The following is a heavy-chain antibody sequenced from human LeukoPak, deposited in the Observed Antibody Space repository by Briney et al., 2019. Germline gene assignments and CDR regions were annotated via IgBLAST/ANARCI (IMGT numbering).Heavy chain of an antibody. CDR1: GLTLSNVW. V-gene: IGHV3-15*07. D-gene: IGHD2-15*01. J-gene: IGHJ4*02. CDR2: IRSRGDGGTT. Sequence: GGSLRLSCAVSGLTLSNVWMNWVRQAPGEGLEWVGRIRSRGDGGTTDFAAPVKGRFTISRDDSKNTLYLQMNSLTSEDTAVYYCTQGSGQYFDYWGQGTLVTVSS. CDR3: TQGSGQYFDY.